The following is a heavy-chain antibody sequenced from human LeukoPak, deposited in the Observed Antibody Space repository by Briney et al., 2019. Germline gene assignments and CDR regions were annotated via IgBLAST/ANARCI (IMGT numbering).Heavy chain of an antibody. J-gene: IGHJ4*02. CDR3: ASTDTYYYDSSGYFSY. D-gene: IGHD3-22*01. V-gene: IGHV4-39*07. Sequence: SETLSLTCTVSGGSISSSSNYWGWIRQPPGKGLEWIGSIYYSGSTYYNPSLKSRVTISVDTSKNQFSLKLSSVTAADTAVYYCASTDTYYYDSSGYFSYWGQGTLVTVSS. CDR1: GGSISSSSNY. CDR2: IYYSGST.